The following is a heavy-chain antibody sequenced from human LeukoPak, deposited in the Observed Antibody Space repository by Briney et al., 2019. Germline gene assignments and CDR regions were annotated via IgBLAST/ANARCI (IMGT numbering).Heavy chain of an antibody. CDR2: IYFSGST. CDR1: GGSISHYY. V-gene: IGHV4-59*01. CDR3: ARAHDAFDI. J-gene: IGHJ3*02. Sequence: SETLSLTCTVSGGSISHYYWSWFRQPPGKGLEWIGYIYFSGSTNYNPSLKSRISISIDTSRTQFSLKLNSVTAADTAVYYCARAHDAFDIWGQGTMVTVSS.